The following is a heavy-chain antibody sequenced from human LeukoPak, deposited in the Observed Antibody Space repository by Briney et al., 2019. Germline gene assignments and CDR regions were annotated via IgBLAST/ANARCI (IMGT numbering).Heavy chain of an antibody. J-gene: IGHJ6*04. CDR3: AKDPSYDYGMDV. CDR1: GFTFSSYA. CDR2: IGGRGGST. Sequence: GGSLRLSCVASGFTFSSYAMSWVRQAPGKGLEWVSAIGGRGGSTYYADSVKGRFTISRDNSKNTLYLQMNSLRVEDTAVYSCAKDPSYDYGMDVWGKGTTVTVSS. V-gene: IGHV3-23*01.